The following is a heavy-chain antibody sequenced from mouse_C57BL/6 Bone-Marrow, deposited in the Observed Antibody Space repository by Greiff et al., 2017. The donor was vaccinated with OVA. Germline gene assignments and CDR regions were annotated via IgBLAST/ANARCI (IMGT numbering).Heavy chain of an antibody. D-gene: IGHD2-4*01. CDR2: INPNNGGT. Sequence: EVKLVESGPELVKPGASVKMSCKASGYTFTDYNMHWVKQSHGKSLEWIGYINPNNGGTSYNQKFKGKATLTVNKSSSTAYMELRSLTSEDSAVYYCARRNGYDYTCFAYWGQGTLVTVSA. CDR1: GYTFTDYN. CDR3: ARRNGYDYTCFAY. V-gene: IGHV1-22*01. J-gene: IGHJ3*01.